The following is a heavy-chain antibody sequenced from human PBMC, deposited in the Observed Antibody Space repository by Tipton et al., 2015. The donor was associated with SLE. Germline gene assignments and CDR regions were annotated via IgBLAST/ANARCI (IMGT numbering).Heavy chain of an antibody. J-gene: IGHJ4*02. V-gene: IGHV1-2*02. D-gene: IGHD3-10*01. CDR2: IHPNSGDT. CDR3: ARDEESAFDY. CDR1: GYTFTDYS. Sequence: QLVQSGAEVKKPGASVKVSCKASGYTFTDYSMHWVRQAPGQGLEWMGWIHPNSGDTNYEQKFQARVTMTRDTSFSAAYMELSSLRSDDTAVYYCARDEESAFDYWGQGTLVTVSS.